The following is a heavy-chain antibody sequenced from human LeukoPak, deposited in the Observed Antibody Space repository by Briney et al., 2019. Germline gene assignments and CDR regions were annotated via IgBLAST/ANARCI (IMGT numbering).Heavy chain of an antibody. Sequence: GRSLRLSCAASGFTFSSSGMHWVRQAPGKGLEYVSVISSNGGSTYYADSVKGRFTISRDNSKNTLHLQMSSLRAEDTAVYYCVKESSAFDMWGQGTMVTVSS. V-gene: IGHV3-64D*09. J-gene: IGHJ3*02. CDR2: ISSNGGST. CDR3: VKESSAFDM. CDR1: GFTFSSSG.